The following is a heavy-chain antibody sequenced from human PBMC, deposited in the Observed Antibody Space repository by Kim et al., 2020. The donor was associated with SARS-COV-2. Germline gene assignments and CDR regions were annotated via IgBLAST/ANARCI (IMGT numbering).Heavy chain of an antibody. Sequence: GGSLRLSCEASGFTFSSYWMNWVRQGPGKGLVWVSRIKSDGSDTHYADSVKGRVTISRDNAKSTLHLQLDSLGVEDTGIYYCARGSFQQGFDPWGQGTLVTVSS. J-gene: IGHJ5*02. D-gene: IGHD6-13*01. CDR3: ARGSFQQGFDP. CDR1: GFTFSSYW. CDR2: IKSDGSDT. V-gene: IGHV3-74*01.